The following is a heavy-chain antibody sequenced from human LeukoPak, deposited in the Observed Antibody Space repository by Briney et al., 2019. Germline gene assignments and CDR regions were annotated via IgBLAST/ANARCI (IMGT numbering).Heavy chain of an antibody. CDR3: AKSLVGATPTGLFDY. V-gene: IGHV3-23*01. CDR1: GFTFSSYA. D-gene: IGHD1-26*01. CDR2: ISGSGDST. Sequence: PGGSLRLSCAASGFTFSSYAMSWVRQAPGKGLEWVSAISGSGDSTYYADSVKGRFTISRDNSKNTLYLQMNSLRAEDTAVYYCAKSLVGATPTGLFDYWGQGTLVTVSS. J-gene: IGHJ4*02.